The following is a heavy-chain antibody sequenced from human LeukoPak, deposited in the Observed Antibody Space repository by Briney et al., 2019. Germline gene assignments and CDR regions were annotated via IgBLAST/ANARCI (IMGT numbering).Heavy chain of an antibody. CDR3: ARHPRVWGSFRD. V-gene: IGHV4-39*01. CDR2: LYYSGYT. CDR1: HDSISSSTYY. D-gene: IGHD3-16*02. J-gene: IGHJ4*02. Sequence: SETLSLTCTVSHDSISSSTYYWGWIRQPPGKGLEWIGSLYYSGYTYYNPSLKSRVTISVDMSKNQFSLKVTSVTAAGTAVYYCARHPRVWGSFRDWGQGTLVSVSS.